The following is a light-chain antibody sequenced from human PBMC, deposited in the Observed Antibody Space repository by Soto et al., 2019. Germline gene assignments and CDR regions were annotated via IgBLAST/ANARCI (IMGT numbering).Light chain of an antibody. CDR3: QQSYSTPPWT. CDR2: AAS. Sequence: DIQMTQSPSSLSASVGDRVTITCRASQSISSYLNWYQQKPGKAPKLLIYAASSLQSGVPSRFSGSGSGTDFTLTISSLQPEDFATYYCQQSYSTPPWTFGQVTMVEIK. CDR1: QSISSY. V-gene: IGKV1-39*01. J-gene: IGKJ1*01.